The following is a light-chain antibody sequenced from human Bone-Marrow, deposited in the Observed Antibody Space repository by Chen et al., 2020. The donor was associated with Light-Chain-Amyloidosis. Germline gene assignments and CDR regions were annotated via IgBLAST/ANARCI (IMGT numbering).Light chain of an antibody. Sequence: SYELTQPPSVSVSPGQTARITCSGDDLPTKYAYWYQQKPGQAPVLVIHRDTERPSGMSKRVAGSSSGTTATLTMSGVQAEDEADYQWQSADRSGTYEVIFGGGTKLTVL. V-gene: IGLV3-25*03. CDR1: DLPTKY. J-gene: IGLJ2*01. CDR2: RDT. CDR3: QSADRSGTYEVI.